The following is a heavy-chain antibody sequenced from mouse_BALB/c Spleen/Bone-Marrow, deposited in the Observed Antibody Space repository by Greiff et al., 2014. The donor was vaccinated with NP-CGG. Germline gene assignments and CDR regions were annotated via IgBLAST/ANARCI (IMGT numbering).Heavy chain of an antibody. V-gene: IGHV1-22*01. D-gene: IGHD2-3*01. CDR3: ARGRWYY. J-gene: IGHJ2*01. CDR2: VNPNIGGT. Sequence: VQLQQSGPELVKPGASVKISCKTSGYTFSDYTLHWVKQSHGRSLEWIGGVNPNIGGTSYNQKFKGKASLTVNKSSTTAYMELRSLTSDDSAVYYCARGRWYYWGQGTTLTVSS. CDR1: GYTFSDYT.